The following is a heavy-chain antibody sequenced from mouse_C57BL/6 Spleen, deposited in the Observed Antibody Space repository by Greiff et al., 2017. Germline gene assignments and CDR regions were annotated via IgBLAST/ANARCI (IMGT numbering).Heavy chain of an antibody. J-gene: IGHJ3*01. V-gene: IGHV1-76*01. Sequence: QVQLQQSGAELVRPGASVKLSCKASGYTFTDYYINWVKQRPGQGLEWIARIYPGSGNTYYNEKFKGKATLTAEKSSSTAYMQLSSLTSEDSAVYFCAREGGDGYYDLFAYWGQGTLVTVSA. CDR1: GYTFTDYY. D-gene: IGHD2-3*01. CDR3: AREGGDGYYDLFAY. CDR2: IYPGSGNT.